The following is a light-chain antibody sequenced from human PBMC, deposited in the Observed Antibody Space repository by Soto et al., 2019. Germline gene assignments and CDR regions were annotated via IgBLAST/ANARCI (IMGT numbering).Light chain of an antibody. J-gene: IGKJ2*01. V-gene: IGKV1-5*01. CDR1: QSISGW. CDR3: QRYSSYSS. Sequence: DIQMTQSPSTLSASVGDRVTITCRASQSISGWLAWYQQKPGKAPNLLISDASSLESGVPSRFSGSGSGTEFTLTISGLQPDDFATYYCQRYSSYSSFGQGTKLEIK. CDR2: DAS.